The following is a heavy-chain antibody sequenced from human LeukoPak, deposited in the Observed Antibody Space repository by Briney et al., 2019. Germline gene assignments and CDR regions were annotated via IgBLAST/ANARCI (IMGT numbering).Heavy chain of an antibody. V-gene: IGHV1-2*02. J-gene: IGHJ4*02. Sequence: ASVKVSCKASGYSFPNYGINWVRQAPGQGLEWMGWINPNSAGTNYAQTFQGRVTMTRDTSISTAYMELSRLRSDDTAVYYCARAGGSGTFDYWGQGTLVTVSS. CDR2: INPNSAGT. CDR1: GYSFPNYG. CDR3: ARAGGSGTFDY. D-gene: IGHD3-10*01.